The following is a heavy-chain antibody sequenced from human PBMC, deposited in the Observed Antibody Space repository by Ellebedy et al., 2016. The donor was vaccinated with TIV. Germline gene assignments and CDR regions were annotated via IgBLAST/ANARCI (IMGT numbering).Heavy chain of an antibody. CDR2: IDWDDDT. CDR3: ARNSRDDFDI. CDR1: GLSVSSNGMR. Sequence: SGPTLVKPTQTLTLTCTLSGLSVSSNGMRVNWIRQAPGKARDWLGRIDWDDDTFYSTSLKTRLTISKDTSKNQVVLTMTDMDPVDTATYYCARNSRDDFDIWGQGTRVTVSS. V-gene: IGHV2-70*04. J-gene: IGHJ3*02.